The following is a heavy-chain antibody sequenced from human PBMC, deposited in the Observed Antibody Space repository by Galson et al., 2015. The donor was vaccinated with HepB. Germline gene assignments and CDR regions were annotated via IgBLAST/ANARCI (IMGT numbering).Heavy chain of an antibody. CDR2: IYTSGST. D-gene: IGHD4-23*01. V-gene: IGHV4-61*02. J-gene: IGHJ5*02. CDR3: ATDVGSYGGNSGWFDP. Sequence: LVKPTQTLSLTCTVSGDSIDSGNYFWSWIRQPAGKGLEWIGRIYTSGSTNYNPSLKSRLTMSVDTSKNQFSLNLSSVTAADTAVYYCATDVGSYGGNSGWFDPWGQGILVTVSS. CDR1: GDSIDSGNYF.